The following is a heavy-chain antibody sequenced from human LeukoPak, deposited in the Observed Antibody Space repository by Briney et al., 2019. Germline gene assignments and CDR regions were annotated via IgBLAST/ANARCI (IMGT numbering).Heavy chain of an antibody. CDR1: GGSISSYY. CDR2: IYYSGST. V-gene: IGHV4-59*01. CDR3: ARARVWYSSGWRAFDI. J-gene: IGHJ3*02. Sequence: SETLSLTCTVSGGSISSYYWSWIRQPPGKGLEWIGYIYYSGSTNYNPSLKSRVTISVDTSKNRFSLKLSSVTAADTAVYYCARARVWYSSGWRAFDIWGQGTMVTVSS. D-gene: IGHD6-19*01.